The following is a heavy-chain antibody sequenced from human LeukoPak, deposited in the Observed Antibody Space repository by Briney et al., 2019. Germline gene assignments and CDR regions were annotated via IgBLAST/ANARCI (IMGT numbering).Heavy chain of an antibody. Sequence: GGSLRLSCAASGFTFSGYAISWVRQAPGKGLEWVASIIGSGGSTYYADSVEGRLTISRDNSKNTLYLQMNSLRAEDTAVYYCAKGTMVTTYNWDHWGQGTLVTVSS. D-gene: IGHD4-17*01. J-gene: IGHJ4*02. V-gene: IGHV3-23*01. CDR1: GFTFSGYA. CDR3: AKGTMVTTYNWDH. CDR2: IIGSGGST.